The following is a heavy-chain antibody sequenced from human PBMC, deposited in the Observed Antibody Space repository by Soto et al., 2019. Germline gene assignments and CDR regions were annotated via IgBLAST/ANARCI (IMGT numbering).Heavy chain of an antibody. J-gene: IGHJ4*02. Sequence: GGSLRLSCGGSGFTFINYGMHWVRQAPGKGLEWVSRVKSDGRSTSYADSVKGRFTISRDNAKNTLYLQMNSLRADDTAVYYCALSTSLEVVASSTVYYWGQGSLVPVSS. CDR1: GFTFINYG. CDR3: ALSTSLEVVASSTVYY. D-gene: IGHD2-15*01. V-gene: IGHV3-74*01. CDR2: VKSDGRST.